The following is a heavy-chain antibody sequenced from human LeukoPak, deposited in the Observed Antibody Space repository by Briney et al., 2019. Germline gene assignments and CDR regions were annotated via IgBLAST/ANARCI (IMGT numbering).Heavy chain of an antibody. CDR2: ISSSSSYI. CDR3: ARGCGSDCSPFRDY. Sequence: PGGSLSLSCAASGFTFSSYAMNWVRRAPGKGLEWVSSISSSSSYIYYADSVKDRFTISRDNAKNSLYLQMSSLGAEDTAVYYCARGCGSDCSPFRDYWGQGTQVTVSS. D-gene: IGHD2-21*02. J-gene: IGHJ4*01. V-gene: IGHV3-21*06. CDR1: GFTFSSYA.